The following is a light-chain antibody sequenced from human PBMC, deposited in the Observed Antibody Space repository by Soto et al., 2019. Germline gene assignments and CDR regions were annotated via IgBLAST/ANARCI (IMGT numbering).Light chain of an antibody. V-gene: IGLV2-11*01. CDR3: GACAGSYTWYVV. CDR1: SSDVGGYNY. Sequence: QSALTQPRSVSGSPGQSVTISCTGTSSDVGGYNYVSWYQQHPGKAPKLMIYDVSKRPSGVPDRFSGSKSGNTASLTISGLQSEDEADYYCGACAGSYTWYVVFGGGTKVTVL. J-gene: IGLJ2*01. CDR2: DVS.